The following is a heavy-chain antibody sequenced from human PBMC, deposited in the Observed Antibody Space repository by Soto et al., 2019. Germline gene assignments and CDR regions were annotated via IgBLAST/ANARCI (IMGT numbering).Heavy chain of an antibody. CDR1: GGTFSSYA. D-gene: IGHD2-8*01. V-gene: IGHV1-69*06. CDR3: ARDGYCTNGVCYRPFDY. Sequence: GASVQVSCQASGGTFSSYAISWVRQAPGRGLEWMGGIIHIFGTANYEQKFQGRVTIAADKSTSTAYMELSSLRSEDTAVYYCARDGYCTNGVCYRPFDYWGQGTLVTVSS. J-gene: IGHJ4*02. CDR2: IIHIFGTA.